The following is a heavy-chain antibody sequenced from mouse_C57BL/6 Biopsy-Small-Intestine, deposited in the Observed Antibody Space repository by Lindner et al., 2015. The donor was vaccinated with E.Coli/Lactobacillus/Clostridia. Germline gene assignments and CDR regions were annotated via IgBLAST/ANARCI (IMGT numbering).Heavy chain of an antibody. CDR3: ARHFTSVVATGAMDY. V-gene: IGHV1-7*01. CDR1: GYSFTTFW. Sequence: VQLQESGAELAKPGASVKLSCKASGYSFTTFWMHWVKQRPGQGLEWIGYINPASGYAKYNQRFKDKATLTADKSSSTAYMQLSSLTYEDSAVYFCARHFTSVVATGAMDYWGQGTSVTVSS. CDR2: INPASGYA. D-gene: IGHD1-1*01. J-gene: IGHJ4*01.